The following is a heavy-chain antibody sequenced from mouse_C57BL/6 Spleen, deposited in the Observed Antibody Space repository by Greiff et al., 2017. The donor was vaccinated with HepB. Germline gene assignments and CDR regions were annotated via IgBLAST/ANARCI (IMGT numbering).Heavy chain of an antibody. V-gene: IGHV1-64*01. CDR1: GYTFTSYW. D-gene: IGHD2-1*01. CDR2: IHPNSGST. CDR3: ARKDALLSAMDY. J-gene: IGHJ4*01. Sequence: VQLQQPGAELVKPGASVKLSCKTSGYTFTSYWMHWVKQRPGQGLEWIGMIHPNSGSTNYNEKFKSKATLTVDKSSSTAYMQLSSLTSEDSAVYYCARKDALLSAMDYWGQGTSVTVSS.